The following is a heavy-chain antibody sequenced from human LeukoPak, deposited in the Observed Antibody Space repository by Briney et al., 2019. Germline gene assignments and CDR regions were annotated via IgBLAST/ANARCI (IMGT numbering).Heavy chain of an antibody. Sequence: GGSLRLSCAASGFTFSSYSMNWVRQAPGKGLEWVSSISSSSSSIYYADSVKGRFTISRDDAKNSLYLQMNSLRAEDTAVYYCARASGDIVETATMGSYWGQGTLVTVSS. D-gene: IGHD5-18*01. V-gene: IGHV3-21*01. CDR1: GFTFSSYS. CDR3: ARASGDIVETATMGSY. CDR2: ISSSSSSI. J-gene: IGHJ4*02.